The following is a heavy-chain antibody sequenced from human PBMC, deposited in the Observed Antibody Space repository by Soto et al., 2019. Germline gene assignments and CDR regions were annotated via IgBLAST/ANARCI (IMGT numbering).Heavy chain of an antibody. CDR3: ARAVAVAADFDY. CDR2: INAGNGNT. Sequence: VQLVQSGAAEKKPGASVKVSCKASGYTFTGYAMHWVRKAPGQRLEWMGWINAGNGNTKYSQKFQGRVTITRDTYASTAYMELSSLRSEDTAVYYCARAVAVAADFDYWGQGTLVTVSS. CDR1: GYTFTGYA. V-gene: IGHV1-3*05. D-gene: IGHD6-19*01. J-gene: IGHJ4*02.